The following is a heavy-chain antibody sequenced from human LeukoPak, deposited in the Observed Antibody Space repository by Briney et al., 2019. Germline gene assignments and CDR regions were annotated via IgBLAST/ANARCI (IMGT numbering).Heavy chain of an antibody. CDR3: ARGNYLFGFKY. V-gene: IGHV4-59*01. CDR1: GDSIFNYY. D-gene: IGHD2/OR15-2a*01. Sequence: PSETLSLTCTVSGDSIFNYYWSWIRQPPGKGLEWIGYIYHSGSTNCNPSLKSRVTISIDTSKNQFSLKLTSVTAADTAVYYCARGNYLFGFKYWGQGTLVTVSS. CDR2: IYHSGST. J-gene: IGHJ4*02.